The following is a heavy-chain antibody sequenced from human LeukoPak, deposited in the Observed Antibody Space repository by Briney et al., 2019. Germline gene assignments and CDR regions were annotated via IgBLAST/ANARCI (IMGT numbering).Heavy chain of an antibody. CDR1: GGSISSSSYY. CDR2: IYYSGST. Sequence: SETLSLTCTVSGGSISSSSYYWGWIRQPPGKGLEWIGSIYYSGSTNYNPSLKSRVTISVDTSKNQFSLKLSSVTAADTAVYYCARGLLGDFWSGYYLYYYYYMDVWGKGTTVTVSS. V-gene: IGHV4-39*07. CDR3: ARGLLGDFWSGYYLYYYYYMDV. J-gene: IGHJ6*03. D-gene: IGHD3-3*01.